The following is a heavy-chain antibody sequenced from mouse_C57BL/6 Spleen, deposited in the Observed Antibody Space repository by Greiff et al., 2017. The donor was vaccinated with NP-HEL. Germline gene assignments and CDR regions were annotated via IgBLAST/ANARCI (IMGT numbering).Heavy chain of an antibody. D-gene: IGHD2-1*01. Sequence: EVKLMESGGGLVQPGGSLSLSCAASGFTFTDYYMSWVRHPPGKALEWLGFIRNKANGYTTEYSASVTGRFTISRDNSQSILYLQMNAMRAEDSATYYCARYTYGNYPYYYAMDYWGQGTSVTVSS. J-gene: IGHJ4*01. CDR2: IRNKANGYTT. CDR3: ARYTYGNYPYYYAMDY. V-gene: IGHV7-3*01. CDR1: GFTFTDYY.